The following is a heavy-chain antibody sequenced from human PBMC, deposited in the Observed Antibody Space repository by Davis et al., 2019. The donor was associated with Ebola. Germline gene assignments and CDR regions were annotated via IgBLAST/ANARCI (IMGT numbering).Heavy chain of an antibody. V-gene: IGHV4-59*01. Sequence: MPSETLSLTCTVSGGSISSYYWSWIRQPPGKGLEWIGYIYYSGSTNYNPSLKSRVTISVDTSKNQFSLKLSSVTAADTAVYYCARGLTVAGTTGFDYWAREPWSPSPQ. CDR3: ARGLTVAGTTGFDY. J-gene: IGHJ4*02. CDR2: IYYSGST. CDR1: GGSISSYY. D-gene: IGHD6-19*01.